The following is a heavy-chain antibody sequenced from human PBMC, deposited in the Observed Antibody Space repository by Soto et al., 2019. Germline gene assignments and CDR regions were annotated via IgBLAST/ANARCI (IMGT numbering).Heavy chain of an antibody. D-gene: IGHD3-10*01. V-gene: IGHV3-33*01. Sequence: GGSLRLSCAASGFTFSSYGMHWVRQAPGKGLEWVAVIWYDGSNKYYADSVKGRFTISRDNSKNTLYLQMNSLRAEDTAVYYCARDMEEVRGNYYYYYMDVWGKGTTVTVSS. CDR2: IWYDGSNK. J-gene: IGHJ6*03. CDR3: ARDMEEVRGNYYYYYMDV. CDR1: GFTFSSYG.